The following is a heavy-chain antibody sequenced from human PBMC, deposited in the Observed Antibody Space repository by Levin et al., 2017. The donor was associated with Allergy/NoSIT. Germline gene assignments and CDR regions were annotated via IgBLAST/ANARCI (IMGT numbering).Heavy chain of an antibody. CDR3: VRGDCGGDCYSRFYGMDV. CDR2: IYPGESDI. D-gene: IGHD2-21*02. CDR1: GYTYTSYW. V-gene: IGHV5-51*01. Sequence: GESLKISCKSSGYTYTSYWIGWVRQTPGKGPEWMGLIYPGESDIRYSPTFQGQVTISADKSICTAYLQWGSLKASDTGLYYCVRGDCGGDCYSRFYGMDVWGQGTTVTVSS. J-gene: IGHJ6*02.